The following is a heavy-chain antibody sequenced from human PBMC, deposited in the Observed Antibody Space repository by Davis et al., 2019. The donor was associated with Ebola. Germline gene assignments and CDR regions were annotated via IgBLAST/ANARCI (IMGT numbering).Heavy chain of an antibody. D-gene: IGHD3-3*01. CDR2: ISGSGGST. CDR1: GFTFSSYA. CDR3: ARDPGFWSGYNYYYYMDV. Sequence: PGGSLRLSCAASGFTFSSYAMSWVRQAPGKGLEWVSAISGSGGSTYYADSVKGRFTISRDNSKNTLYLQMNSLRAEDTAVYYCARDPGFWSGYNYYYYMDVWGKGTTVTVSS. V-gene: IGHV3-23*01. J-gene: IGHJ6*03.